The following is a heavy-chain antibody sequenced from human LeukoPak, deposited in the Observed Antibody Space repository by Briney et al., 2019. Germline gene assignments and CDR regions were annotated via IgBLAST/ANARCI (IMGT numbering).Heavy chain of an antibody. V-gene: IGHV4-61*02. CDR1: GNSISSGDYY. D-gene: IGHD3-22*01. Sequence: SETLSLTCIVSGNSISSGDYYWSWIRQPAGKGLEWIGRIYTSGSTTYNPSLKSRVTISGDTSENQFSLRLSSVTAADTAVYYCARASYSYDISGWVPFDYWGQGTLVTVSS. CDR2: IYTSGST. J-gene: IGHJ4*02. CDR3: ARASYSYDISGWVPFDY.